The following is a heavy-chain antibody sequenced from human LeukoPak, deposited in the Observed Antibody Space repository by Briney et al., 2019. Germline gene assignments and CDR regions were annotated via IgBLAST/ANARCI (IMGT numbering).Heavy chain of an antibody. CDR2: IKHDGSDK. CDR3: ARVVNSDYYDSSGYYLSLDY. D-gene: IGHD3-22*01. Sequence: GGSLRLSCAASGFNFNTCWMSWVRQAPGKWLEWVANIKHDGSDKFYVDSVKGRFTISRDNAKNSLYLQMNSLRAEDTAVYYCARVVNSDYYDSSGYYLSLDYWGQGTLVTVSS. CDR1: GFNFNTCW. J-gene: IGHJ4*02. V-gene: IGHV3-7*01.